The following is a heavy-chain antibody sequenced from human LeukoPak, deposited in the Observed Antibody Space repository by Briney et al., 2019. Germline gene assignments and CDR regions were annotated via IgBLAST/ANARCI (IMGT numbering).Heavy chain of an antibody. CDR1: GGSISSGDYY. CDR3: ARSSYYDFWSGYQYFQH. V-gene: IGHV4-30-4*08. D-gene: IGHD3-3*01. Sequence: SETLSLTCTVSGGSISSGDYYWSWIRQPPGKGLEWIGYIYCSGSTYYNPSLKSRVTISVGTSKNQFSLKLSSVTAADTAVYYCARSSYYDFWSGYQYFQHWGQGTLVTVSS. CDR2: IYCSGST. J-gene: IGHJ1*01.